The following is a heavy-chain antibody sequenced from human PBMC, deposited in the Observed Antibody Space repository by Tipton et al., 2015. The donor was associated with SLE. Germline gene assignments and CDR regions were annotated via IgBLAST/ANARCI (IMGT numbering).Heavy chain of an antibody. CDR1: GFTFSSYS. CDR3: AKDYGDYFASGSYLDS. J-gene: IGHJ4*02. Sequence: SLRLSCVASGFTFSSYSMNWVRQAPGKGLEWVSSISSSSSYIYYADSVKGRFTISRDNAKNSLYLQMNSLRAEDTAVYYCAKDYGDYFASGSYLDSWGQGTPVTVSS. D-gene: IGHD3-10*01. CDR2: ISSSSSYI. V-gene: IGHV3-21*04.